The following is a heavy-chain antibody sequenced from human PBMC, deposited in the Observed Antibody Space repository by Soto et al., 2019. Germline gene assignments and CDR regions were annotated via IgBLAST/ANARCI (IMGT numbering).Heavy chain of an antibody. D-gene: IGHD2-15*01. J-gene: IGHJ3*02. V-gene: IGHV4-59*01. CDR3: SRENRRIDAFDI. CDR2: IYDIAGA. Sequence: SETLSLTSTVSVGPIRNDYSSGVRQAPGKGLGWSGSIYDIAGATSNPSLKSRVYMSIDTSKTQFCLQLSSVSCAAQAIFYFSRENRRIDAFDIWGQGTMVTVSS. CDR1: VGPIRNDY.